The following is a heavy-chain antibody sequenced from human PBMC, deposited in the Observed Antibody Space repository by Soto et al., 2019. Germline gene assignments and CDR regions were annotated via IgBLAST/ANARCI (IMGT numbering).Heavy chain of an antibody. J-gene: IGHJ6*02. CDR3: AREMEFYFWSRYSHSRMHL. Sequence: SGTLSLTCAVYGGSFSGYYRSWIRQPPGKGLEWIGEINHSGSTNYTPSLKSRVTISVDTSKNQFSLKLSTVTAADTAVYYCAREMEFYFWSRYSHSRMHLCREPTTLTV. D-gene: IGHD3-3*01. CDR2: INHSGST. CDR1: GGSFSGYY. V-gene: IGHV4-34*01.